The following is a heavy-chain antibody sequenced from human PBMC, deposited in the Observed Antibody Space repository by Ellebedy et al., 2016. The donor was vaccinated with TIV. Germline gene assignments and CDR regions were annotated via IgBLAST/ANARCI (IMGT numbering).Heavy chain of an antibody. CDR3: AILDWRIYSDSSPARGY. D-gene: IGHD6-6*01. V-gene: IGHV3-21*06. Sequence: GESLKISCAASGFTFSSYGMNWVRQAPGKGLEWVSSISSSSSYIYYADSVKGRFTISRDNAKNTLYLQMDSLRAEDTAVYYCAILDWRIYSDSSPARGYWGQGTLVTVSS. CDR1: GFTFSSYG. J-gene: IGHJ4*02. CDR2: ISSSSSYI.